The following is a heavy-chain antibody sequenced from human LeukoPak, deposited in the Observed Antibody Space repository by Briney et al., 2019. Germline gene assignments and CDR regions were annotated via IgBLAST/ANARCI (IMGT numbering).Heavy chain of an antibody. CDR3: ARDLGSSSWYDY. CDR2: INPNSGGT. V-gene: IGHV1-2*02. CDR1: GYTFTGYY. D-gene: IGHD6-13*01. J-gene: IGHJ4*02. Sequence: ASVKVSCKASGYTFTGYYMHWVRQAPGQGLEWMGWINPNSGGTNYAQKFQGRVTMTRDTSISTAYMELSRLRSDDTAVYYRARDLGSSSWYDYWGQGTLVTVSS.